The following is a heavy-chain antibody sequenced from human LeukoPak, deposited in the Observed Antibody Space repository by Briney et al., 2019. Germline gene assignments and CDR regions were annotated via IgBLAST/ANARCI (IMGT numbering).Heavy chain of an antibody. Sequence: GGSLRLSCAASGFTFSSYSMNWVRQAPGKGLEWVSYISSSSSSIYYADSVKGRFTISRDNAKNSLYLQMNSLRAEDTAVYYCAELGITMIGGVWGKGTTVTISS. CDR2: ISSSSSSI. D-gene: IGHD3-10*02. V-gene: IGHV3-48*04. CDR1: GFTFSSYS. CDR3: AELGITMIGGV. J-gene: IGHJ6*04.